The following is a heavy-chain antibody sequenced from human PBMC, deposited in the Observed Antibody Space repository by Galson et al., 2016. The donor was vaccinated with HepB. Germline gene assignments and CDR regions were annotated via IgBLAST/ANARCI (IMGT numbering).Heavy chain of an antibody. CDR3: ARKLFGVGSDSFSPFDS. J-gene: IGHJ4*02. Sequence: SLRLSCAATGFTFSNFAMNWVRQAPGKGLDWVSTISGNGNTYHADSVKGRFTISKDKSETTLHLQMNSLRVEDTAVYYCARKLFGVGSDSFSPFDSWGQGTLVTVSS. V-gene: IGHV3-23*01. CDR1: GFTFSNFA. CDR2: ISGNGNT. D-gene: IGHD3-3*01.